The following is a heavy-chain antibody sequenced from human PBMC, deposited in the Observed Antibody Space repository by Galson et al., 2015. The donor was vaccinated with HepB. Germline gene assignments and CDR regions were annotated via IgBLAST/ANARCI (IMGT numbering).Heavy chain of an antibody. CDR1: GYNFNTYG. J-gene: IGHJ5*02. D-gene: IGHD3-3*01. CDR2: ISAHDGNS. CDR3: ARDYYDFWSGSLNWFDP. Sequence: SVKASCKASGYNFNTYGINWGRQAPGQQVECMGWISAHDGNSKYAQNFLGRVTMATDTSTSTAYMELRSLRSDDTAVYYCARDYYDFWSGSLNWFDPWGQGTLVIVSS. V-gene: IGHV1-18*01.